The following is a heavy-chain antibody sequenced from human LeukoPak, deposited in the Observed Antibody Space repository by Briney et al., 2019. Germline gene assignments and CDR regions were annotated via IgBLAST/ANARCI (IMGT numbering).Heavy chain of an antibody. D-gene: IGHD3-22*01. CDR1: GGSISSYY. CDR3: ARLPYYYDSSGYYSDAFDI. Sequence: TSETLSLTCTVSGGSISSYYWSWIRQPPGKGLEWIGYIYYSGSTNYNPSLKSRVTIPADTSKNQFSLKLSSVTAADTAVYYCARLPYYYDSSGYYSDAFDIWGQGTMVTVSS. J-gene: IGHJ3*02. CDR2: IYYSGST. V-gene: IGHV4-59*08.